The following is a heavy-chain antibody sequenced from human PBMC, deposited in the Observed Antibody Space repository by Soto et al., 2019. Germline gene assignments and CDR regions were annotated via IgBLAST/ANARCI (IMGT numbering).Heavy chain of an antibody. J-gene: IGHJ4*02. CDR3: ARRGYGLYFDY. V-gene: IGHV3-64*01. D-gene: IGHD3-10*01. CDR1: GFTFSSYA. Sequence: EVQLVESGGGLVQPGGSLRLSCAASGFTFSSYAMHWVRQAPGKGLEYVSVISGNGDSTYYANSVKGRFTISRDNSKNTRYLQVGRLRAEDMAVYYCARRGYGLYFDYWGQGTLVTVSS. CDR2: ISGNGDST.